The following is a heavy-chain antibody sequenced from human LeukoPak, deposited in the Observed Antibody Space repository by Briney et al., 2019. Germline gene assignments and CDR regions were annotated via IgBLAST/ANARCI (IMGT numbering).Heavy chain of an antibody. CDR3: ARGTFSPDT. D-gene: IGHD2/OR15-2a*01. V-gene: IGHV3-23*01. CDR2: LSSSGDTT. CDR1: GFTLSSYA. J-gene: IGHJ5*02. Sequence: TGGSLRLSCAASGFTLSSYAMTWVRQAPGKGLEWVSSLSSSGDTTYYADSVKGRFPISRDNSKNTLFLQMNTLRAEATAVYYCARGTFSPDTWGQGTLVTVAS.